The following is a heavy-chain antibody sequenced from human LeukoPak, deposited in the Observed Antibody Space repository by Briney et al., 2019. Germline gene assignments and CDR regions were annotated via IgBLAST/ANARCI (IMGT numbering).Heavy chain of an antibody. D-gene: IGHD3-22*01. CDR2: ISGSGGST. J-gene: IGHJ4*02. V-gene: IGHV3-23*01. CDR3: AKELARGSIVVVITHYYFDY. Sequence: GGSLRLSCAASGFTFSSYAMSWVRQAPGKGLEWVSAISGSGGSTYYADSVKGRFTISRDNSKNTLYLQMNSLRAEDTAVYYCAKELARGSIVVVITHYYFDYWGQGTLVTVSS. CDR1: GFTFSSYA.